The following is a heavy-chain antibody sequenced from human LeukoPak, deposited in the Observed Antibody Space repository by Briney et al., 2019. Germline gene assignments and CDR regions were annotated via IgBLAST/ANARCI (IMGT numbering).Heavy chain of an antibody. D-gene: IGHD3-3*01. V-gene: IGHV3-9*01. CDR2: ISWNSGSI. CDR1: GFTFDDYA. J-gene: IGHJ5*02. CDR3: AKDAYDFWSGTRTNWFDP. Sequence: PGGSLRLSCAASGFTFDDYAMHWVRQAPGKGLEWVSGISWNSGSIGYADSVKGRFTISRDNAKNSLYLQMNSLRAEDTALYYCAKDAYDFWSGTRTNWFDPWGQGTLVTVSS.